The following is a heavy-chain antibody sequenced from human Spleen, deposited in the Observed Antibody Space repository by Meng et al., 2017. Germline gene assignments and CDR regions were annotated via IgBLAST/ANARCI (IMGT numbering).Heavy chain of an antibody. CDR3: ARGPTTMAHDFDY. J-gene: IGHJ4*02. D-gene: IGHD4-11*01. Sequence: QGAPHEGGAGLLKPSETLSLPCVVSGGSFSDYYWSWIRQPPGKGLEWIGEINHSGSTNYNPSLESRATISVDTSQNNLSLKLSSVTAADSAVYYCARGPTTMAHDFDYWGQGTLVTVSS. V-gene: IGHV4-34*01. CDR1: GGSFSDYY. CDR2: INHSGST.